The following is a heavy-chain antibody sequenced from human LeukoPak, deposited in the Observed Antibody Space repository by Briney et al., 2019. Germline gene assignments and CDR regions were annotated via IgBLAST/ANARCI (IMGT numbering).Heavy chain of an antibody. D-gene: IGHD2-15*01. CDR1: RGPINSGDYF. CDR3: ASIVVVAATQYYFDY. Sequence: SETLSLTCTVSRGPINSGDYFWSWIRQSAGKGLEWIGRIYTTGDTSYNPSLKSRVTISLDTSKNQFSLKLKSVTAADTAVYYCASIVVVAATQYYFDYWGQGTLVTVSS. J-gene: IGHJ4*02. CDR2: IYTTGDT. V-gene: IGHV4-61*02.